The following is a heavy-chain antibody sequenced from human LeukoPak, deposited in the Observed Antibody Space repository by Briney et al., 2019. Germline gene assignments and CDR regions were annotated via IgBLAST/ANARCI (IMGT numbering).Heavy chain of an antibody. D-gene: IGHD2-15*01. J-gene: IGHJ4*02. Sequence: SVKVSCKASGGTFSSYAISWVRQAPGQGLEWMGRIIPIFGIANYAQKLQGRVTITADKSTSTAYMELSSLRSEDTAVYYCARGPSGYYDYWGQGTLVTVSS. CDR1: GGTFSSYA. CDR3: ARGPSGYYDY. CDR2: IIPIFGIA. V-gene: IGHV1-69*04.